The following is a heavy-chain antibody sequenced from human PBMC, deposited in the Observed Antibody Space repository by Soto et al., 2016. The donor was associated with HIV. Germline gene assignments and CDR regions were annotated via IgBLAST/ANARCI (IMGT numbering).Heavy chain of an antibody. CDR2: ISSNGGST. D-gene: IGHD3-9*01. Sequence: EVQLVESGGGLVQPGGSLRLSCAASGFTFSSYAMHWVRQAPGKGLEYVSAISSNGGSTYYANSVKGRFTISRDNSKNTLYLQMGSLRAEDTAVYYCARTQSGGDLLFESSTGSDPWGQGNPGPPSP. V-gene: IGHV3-64*01. CDR1: GFTFSSYA. CDR3: ARTQSGGDLLFESSTGSDP. J-gene: IGHJ5*02.